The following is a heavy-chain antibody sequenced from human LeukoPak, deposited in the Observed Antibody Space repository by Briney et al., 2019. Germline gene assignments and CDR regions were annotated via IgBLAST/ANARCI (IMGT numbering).Heavy chain of an antibody. CDR2: INHSGST. D-gene: IGHD3-3*01. CDR3: ARALSNRLKYYDFWSGYYTPSDYYYYYMDV. V-gene: IGHV4-34*01. Sequence: SETLSLTCAVYGGSFSGYYRTWIRQPPGKGLEWIGEINHSGSTNYNPSLKSRVTISVDTSKNQFSLKLSSVTAADTAVYYCARALSNRLKYYDFWSGYYTPSDYYYYYMDVWGKGTTVTVSS. CDR1: GGSFSGYY. J-gene: IGHJ6*03.